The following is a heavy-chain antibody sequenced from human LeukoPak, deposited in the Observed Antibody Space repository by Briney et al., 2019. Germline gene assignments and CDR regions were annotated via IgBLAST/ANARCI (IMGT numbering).Heavy chain of an antibody. V-gene: IGHV3-20*03. CDR2: INWNGGTT. CDR3: ARDGYNYFDY. J-gene: IGHJ4*02. CDR1: GFTFSSFG. Sequence: PGRSLRLSSAASGFTFSSFGLHGVRQAPGKGLGWVSGINWNGGTTGYADSAKGRFNISKDNSTNSLYPQMDGLRAEDTALYYCARDGYNYFDYWGQGTLVTVSS. D-gene: IGHD5-24*01.